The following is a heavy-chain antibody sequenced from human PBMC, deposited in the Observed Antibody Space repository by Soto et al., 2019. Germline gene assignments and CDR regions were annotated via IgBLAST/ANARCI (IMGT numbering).Heavy chain of an antibody. CDR3: AKDGLSSSYAYYYYGMDV. V-gene: IGHV3-30*18. D-gene: IGHD2-2*01. Sequence: QVQLVESGGGVVQPGRSLRLSCAASGFTFSSYGMHWVRQAPGKGLEWVAVISYDGSNKYYADSVKGRFTISRDNSKNTLYLQMNSLRAEDTAVYYCAKDGLSSSYAYYYYGMDVWGQGTTVTVSS. CDR2: ISYDGSNK. J-gene: IGHJ6*02. CDR1: GFTFSSYG.